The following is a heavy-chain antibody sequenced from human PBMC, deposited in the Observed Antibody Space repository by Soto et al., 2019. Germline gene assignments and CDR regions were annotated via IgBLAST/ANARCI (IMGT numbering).Heavy chain of an antibody. J-gene: IGHJ5*02. V-gene: IGHV4-59*01. CDR1: GGSISSYY. Sequence: SETLSLTCTVSGGSISSYYWSWTRQPPGKGLEWIGNIYYDGTTYQNPSLKSRVTISLDTSKNQFSLKLSSVTAADTGVYYCARLPWADYGGIFDPWGQGTLVTVSS. CDR3: ARLPWADYGGIFDP. D-gene: IGHD4-17*01. CDR2: IYYDGTT.